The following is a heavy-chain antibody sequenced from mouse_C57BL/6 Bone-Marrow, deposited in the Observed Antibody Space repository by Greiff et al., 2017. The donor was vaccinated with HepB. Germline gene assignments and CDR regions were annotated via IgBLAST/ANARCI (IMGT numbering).Heavy chain of an antibody. CDR1: GYTFTDYY. CDR2: IYPGSGNT. D-gene: IGHD1-1*01. J-gene: IGHJ2*01. V-gene: IGHV1-76*01. Sequence: QVQLQQSGAELVRPGASVKLSCKASGYTFTDYYINWVKQRPGQGLEWIARIYPGSGNTYYNEKFKGKATLTAEKSSSTAYMQLSSLTSEDSAVYFCARSILRSFYYFGYWGQGTTLTVSS. CDR3: ARSILRSFYYFGY.